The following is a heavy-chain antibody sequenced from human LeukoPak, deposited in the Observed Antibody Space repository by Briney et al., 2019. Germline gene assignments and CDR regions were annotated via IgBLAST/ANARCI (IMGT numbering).Heavy chain of an antibody. CDR2: IIPIFGTA. J-gene: IGHJ4*02. V-gene: IGHV1-69*13. Sequence: ASVKVSCEASGGTFSSYAISWVRQAPGQGLEWMGGIIPIFGTANYAQKFQGRVTITADESTSTAYMELSSLRSEDTAVYYCARVHMYYYDSSGPGLFDYWGQGTLVTVSS. CDR1: GGTFSSYA. D-gene: IGHD3-22*01. CDR3: ARVHMYYYDSSGPGLFDY.